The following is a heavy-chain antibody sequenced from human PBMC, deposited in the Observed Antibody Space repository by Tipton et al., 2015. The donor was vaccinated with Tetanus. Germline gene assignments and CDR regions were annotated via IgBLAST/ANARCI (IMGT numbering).Heavy chain of an antibody. D-gene: IGHD5-24*01. CDR1: GDSISSGPYS. CDR3: ARGNQRWLEIYYYYYGMDV. V-gene: IGHV4-31*02. CDR2: IYYSGTS. J-gene: IGHJ6*02. Sequence: LRLSCTVSGDSISSGPYSWSWLRQHPGKGLELIGYIYYSGTSYISPSLTRRVSIAVDTSRNQFSLNLTSVTAADTAVYYCARGNQRWLEIYYYYYGMDVWGQGTTVTVSS.